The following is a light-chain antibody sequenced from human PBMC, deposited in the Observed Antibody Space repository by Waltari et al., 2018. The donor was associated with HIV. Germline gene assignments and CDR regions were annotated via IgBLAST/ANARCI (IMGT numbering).Light chain of an antibody. Sequence: AIRMTQSPSSFSASTGDRVTITCRASQGISSYLAWYQQKPGKAPNLLIYAASTLQSGVPSRFSGSGSGTDFTLTINCLQSEDFASYYCQQYYSYPLTFGGGTKVEIK. CDR3: QQYYSYPLT. CDR1: QGISSY. CDR2: AAS. J-gene: IGKJ4*01. V-gene: IGKV1-8*01.